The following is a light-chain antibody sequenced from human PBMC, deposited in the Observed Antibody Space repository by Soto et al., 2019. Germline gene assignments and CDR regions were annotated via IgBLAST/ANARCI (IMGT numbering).Light chain of an antibody. CDR3: LLSYNGPYV. Sequence: QAVVTQESSLTVSPGGTVTLTCVSSTGAVTSGHYPYWFQQKPGQAPRTLIYDTTNRHSWTPARFSGSLLGGKAALTLSGAQPEDEAEYYCLLSYNGPYVFGTGTKVTVL. V-gene: IGLV7-46*01. CDR1: TGAVTSGHY. J-gene: IGLJ1*01. CDR2: DTT.